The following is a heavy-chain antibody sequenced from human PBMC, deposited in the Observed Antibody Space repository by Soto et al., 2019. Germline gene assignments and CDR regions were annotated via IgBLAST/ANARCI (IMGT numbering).Heavy chain of an antibody. V-gene: IGHV1-2*04. CDR2: INPKSGGT. CDR1: GYSFTDYH. Sequence: ASVKVSCKASGYSFTDYHIHWVRQAPGQGLEWLGRINPKSGGTSTAQKFQGWVTMTRDRSISTVYMELTRLRSDGTAVYFCARGHSTDCSNGVCSFFYNHEMDVWGQGTTVTVSS. D-gene: IGHD2-8*01. CDR3: ARGHSTDCSNGVCSFFYNHEMDV. J-gene: IGHJ6*02.